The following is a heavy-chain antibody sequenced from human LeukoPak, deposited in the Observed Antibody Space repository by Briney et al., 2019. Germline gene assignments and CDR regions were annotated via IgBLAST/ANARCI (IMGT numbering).Heavy chain of an antibody. V-gene: IGHV1-2*02. CDR2: INPNSGGT. J-gene: IGHJ4*02. Sequence: ASVTVSCTASGYTFTGYSMHWVRQAPGQGLEWMGWINPNSGGTNYAQKFQGRVTMTRDTSISTDYMELSRLRSDDTAVYYCGRDAISSAYSRYDYWGQGTLVTVSA. CDR3: GRDAISSAYSRYDY. D-gene: IGHD3-22*01. CDR1: GYTFTGYS.